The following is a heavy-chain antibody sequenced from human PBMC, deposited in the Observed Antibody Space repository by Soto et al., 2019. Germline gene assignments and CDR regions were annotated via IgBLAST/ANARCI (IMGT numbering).Heavy chain of an antibody. J-gene: IGHJ6*02. CDR3: ARDSGTATEYYGMDV. D-gene: IGHD5-18*01. CDR1: GGSISSYY. V-gene: IGHV4-59*01. CDR2: IYYSGST. Sequence: QVQLQESGPGLVKPSETLSLTCTVSGGSISSYYWSWIRQPPGKGLEWIGYIYYSGSTNYNPSLKSRVPIPVDTSKTHVSRKLSSVTAADTAVYYCARDSGTATEYYGMDVWGQGTTVTVSS.